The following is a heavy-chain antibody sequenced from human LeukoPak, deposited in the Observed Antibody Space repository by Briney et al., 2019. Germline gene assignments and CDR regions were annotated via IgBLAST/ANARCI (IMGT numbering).Heavy chain of an antibody. Sequence: SETLSLTCTVSGGSISSYYWSWIRQPPGKGLEWIGYIYYSGSTNYNPSLKSRVTISVDTSKNLFSLKLSSVTAADTAVYYCARAVGWFGALDYWGQGTLVTVSS. CDR2: IYYSGST. J-gene: IGHJ4*02. D-gene: IGHD3-10*01. V-gene: IGHV4-59*01. CDR1: GGSISSYY. CDR3: ARAVGWFGALDY.